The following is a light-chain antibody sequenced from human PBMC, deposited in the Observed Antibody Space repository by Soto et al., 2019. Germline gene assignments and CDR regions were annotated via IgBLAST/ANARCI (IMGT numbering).Light chain of an antibody. V-gene: IGLV1-44*01. CDR2: SNN. Sequence: QSVLTQPPSASGTPGQRVTISCSGSSSNIGSNTVNWYQQPPGTAPKLLIYSNNQRPSGVPDRFSGSKSGTSASLAISGLQSEDEADYYCAAWDDRLNGPVVFGGGTKLTVL. CDR3: AAWDDRLNGPVV. J-gene: IGLJ2*01. CDR1: SSNIGSNT.